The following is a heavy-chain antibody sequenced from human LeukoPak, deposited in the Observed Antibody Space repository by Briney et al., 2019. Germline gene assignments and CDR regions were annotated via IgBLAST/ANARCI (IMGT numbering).Heavy chain of an antibody. CDR1: GFTSSRSG. Sequence: GGSLRLSCAVSGFTSSRSGMSWGRQAPGEGLGWVSAFTGGVSITYYADSVKGGFPISRVSSKNTLYLQMNSLRAEDTAVYYCAKSKSCIGVSCSPYFDSWGQGTLVTVSS. CDR2: FTGGVSIT. CDR3: AKSKSCIGVSCSPYFDS. V-gene: IGHV3-23*01. J-gene: IGHJ4*02. D-gene: IGHD2-15*01.